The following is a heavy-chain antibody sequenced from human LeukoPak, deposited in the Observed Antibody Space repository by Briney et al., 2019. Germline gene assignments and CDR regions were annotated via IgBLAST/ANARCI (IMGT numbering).Heavy chain of an antibody. CDR3: ARAAIAVAGTSIDAFDI. J-gene: IGHJ3*02. Sequence: VKVSCKASGGTFSSYAISWVRQAPGQGLEWMGRIIPILGIANYAQKFQGRVTITADKSTSTAYMELSSLRSEDTAVYYCARAAIAVAGTSIDAFDIWGQGTMVTVSS. D-gene: IGHD6-19*01. V-gene: IGHV1-69*04. CDR1: GGTFSSYA. CDR2: IIPILGIA.